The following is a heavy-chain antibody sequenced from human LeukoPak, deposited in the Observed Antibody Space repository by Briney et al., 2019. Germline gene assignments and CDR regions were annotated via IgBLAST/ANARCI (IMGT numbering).Heavy chain of an antibody. D-gene: IGHD4-17*01. J-gene: IGHJ4*02. V-gene: IGHV4-59*08. Sequence: PSETLSLTCTVSGGSISSYYWSWIRQPPGKGLEWIGYIYYSGSTNYNPSLKSRVAISVDTSKSQFSLKLSSVTAADTAVYYCARQGGDYRFDYWGQGTLVTVSS. CDR3: ARQGGDYRFDY. CDR1: GGSISSYY. CDR2: IYYSGST.